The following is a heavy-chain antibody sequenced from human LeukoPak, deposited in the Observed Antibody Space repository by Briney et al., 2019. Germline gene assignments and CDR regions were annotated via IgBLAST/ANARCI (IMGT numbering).Heavy chain of an antibody. J-gene: IGHJ5*02. V-gene: IGHV3-23*01. CDR3: AKGASSGWLLYWFAP. CDR1: GFTFSSYA. CDR2: ISGSGAST. D-gene: IGHD6-19*01. Sequence: GGSLRLSCAASGFTFSSYAMSWVRQAPGKGLQWVSGISGSGASTYYADSVKGRFTISRDNSKNTLYLQIDDLRADDTAVYHCAKGASSGWLLYWFAPWGQGTLVTVSS.